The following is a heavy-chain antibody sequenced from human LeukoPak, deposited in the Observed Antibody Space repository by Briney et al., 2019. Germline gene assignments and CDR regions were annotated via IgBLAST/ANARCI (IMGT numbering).Heavy chain of an antibody. Sequence: SETLSLTCTVSGGSISSYYWSWIRQPPGKGLEWIGYIYYSGSTNYNPSLKSRVTISVDTSKNQFSLKLSSVTAADAAVYYCARFRKNWFDPWGQGTLVTVSS. CDR2: IYYSGST. V-gene: IGHV4-59*01. CDR1: GGSISSYY. J-gene: IGHJ5*02. CDR3: ARFRKNWFDP.